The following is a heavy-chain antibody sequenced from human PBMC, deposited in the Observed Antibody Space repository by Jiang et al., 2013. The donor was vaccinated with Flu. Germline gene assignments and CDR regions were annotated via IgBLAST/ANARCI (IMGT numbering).Heavy chain of an antibody. V-gene: IGHV1-24*01. CDR3: ATRIVVVIKGSLVEYFQH. CDR2: FDPEDGET. Sequence: SGAEVKKPGASVKVSCKVSGYTLTELSMHWVRQAPGKGLEWMGGFDPEDGETIYAQKFQGRVTMTEDTSTDTAYMELSSLRSEDTAVYYCATRIVVVIKGSLVEYFQHWGQGTLVTVSS. CDR1: GYTLTELS. J-gene: IGHJ1*01. D-gene: IGHD3-22*01.